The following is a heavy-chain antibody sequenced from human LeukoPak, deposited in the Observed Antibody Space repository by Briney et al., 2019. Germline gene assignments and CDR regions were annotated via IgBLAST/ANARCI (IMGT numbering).Heavy chain of an antibody. D-gene: IGHD3-3*01. CDR1: GFTFSDYY. J-gene: IGHJ6*03. CDR2: ISSSGSTI. Sequence: PGGSLRLSCAASGFTFSDYYMSWIRQAPGKGLEWVPYISSSGSTIYYADSVKGRFTISRDNAKNSLYLQMNILRAEDTAVYYCAGTIFGNYYYYMDVWGKGTTVTVSS. V-gene: IGHV3-11*04. CDR3: AGTIFGNYYYYMDV.